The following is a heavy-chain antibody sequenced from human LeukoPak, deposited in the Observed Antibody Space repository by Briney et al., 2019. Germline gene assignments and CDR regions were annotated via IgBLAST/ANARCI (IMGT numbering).Heavy chain of an antibody. Sequence: GGSLRLSCAASGFTFSSYGMHWVRQAPGKGLEWVAVISYDGSNKYYADSVKGRFTISRDNSKNTLYLQMNSLRAGDTAIYFCAKPARTDYTDYWGQGTLVTVSS. D-gene: IGHD1-14*01. V-gene: IGHV3-30*18. CDR3: AKPARTDYTDY. CDR1: GFTFSSYG. J-gene: IGHJ4*02. CDR2: ISYDGSNK.